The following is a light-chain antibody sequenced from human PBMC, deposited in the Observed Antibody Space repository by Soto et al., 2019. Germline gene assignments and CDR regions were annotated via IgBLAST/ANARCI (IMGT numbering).Light chain of an antibody. CDR3: QSYDSSLSDAV. CDR1: TSNIGAGYD. V-gene: IGLV1-40*01. CDR2: GNS. J-gene: IGLJ2*01. Sequence: QPVLTQPPSVSGAPGQRATISCTGSTSNIGAGYDVHWYQQLPGTAPKLLIYGNSNRPSGVPDRFSASKSGTSASLAITGLQAEDEADYYCQSYDSSLSDAVFGGGTKLTVL.